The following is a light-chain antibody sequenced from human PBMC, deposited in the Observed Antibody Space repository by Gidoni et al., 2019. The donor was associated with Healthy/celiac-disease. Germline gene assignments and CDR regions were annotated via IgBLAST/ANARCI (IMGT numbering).Light chain of an antibody. J-gene: IGKJ4*01. V-gene: IGKV3-15*01. CDR3: QQYNNWPL. CDR1: QSVSNN. Sequence: LALSPGDRATLSCRASQSVSNNLGWYQQKPGQAPRLLIYGASTRATGIPARFSGSGSGKEFTLTISSLQSEDFAVYYCQQYNNWPLFGGGTKVEIK. CDR2: GAS.